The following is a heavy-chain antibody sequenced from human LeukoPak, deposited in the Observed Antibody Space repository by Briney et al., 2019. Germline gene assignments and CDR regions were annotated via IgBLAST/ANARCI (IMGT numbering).Heavy chain of an antibody. CDR2: IYYSGST. V-gene: IGHV4-59*12. D-gene: IGHD5-18*01. Sequence: SETLSLTCTVSGGSISSYYWSWIRQPPGKGLEWIGYIYYSGSTNYNPSLKSRVTISVDTSKNQFSLKLSSVTAADTAVYYCARDRGGSYGIYYFDYWGQGTLVTVSS. J-gene: IGHJ4*02. CDR3: ARDRGGSYGIYYFDY. CDR1: GGSISSYY.